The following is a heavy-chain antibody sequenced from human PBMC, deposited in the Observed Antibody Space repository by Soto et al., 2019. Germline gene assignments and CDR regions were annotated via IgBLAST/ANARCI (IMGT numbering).Heavy chain of an antibody. V-gene: IGHV1-69*02. Sequence: QVQLVQSGAEVKKPGCWVKVSCKASGDTFNFYTINWVRQAPGLGLEWMGRVNPILSFSNSALKFQGRVTLTADKSTSTAYTVLSRLRSEDTAIYYCATSFGSGSRAFDYWGQGALVTVSS. CDR2: VNPILSFS. CDR3: ATSFGSGSRAFDY. D-gene: IGHD3-10*01. CDR1: GDTFNFYT. J-gene: IGHJ4*02.